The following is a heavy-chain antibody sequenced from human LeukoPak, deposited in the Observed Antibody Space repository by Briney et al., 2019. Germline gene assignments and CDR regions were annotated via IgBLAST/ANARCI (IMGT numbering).Heavy chain of an antibody. CDR2: INHNGNVN. V-gene: IGHV3-7*03. Sequence: GWSLRLSCAASGFTFSSYWMNWARQAPGKGLEWVASINHNGNVNYYVDSVKGRFTISRDNAKNSLYPQMSNLRAEDTAVYFCARGGGLDVWGQGATVTVSS. CDR1: GFTFSSYW. CDR3: ARGGGLDV. D-gene: IGHD3-16*01. J-gene: IGHJ6*02.